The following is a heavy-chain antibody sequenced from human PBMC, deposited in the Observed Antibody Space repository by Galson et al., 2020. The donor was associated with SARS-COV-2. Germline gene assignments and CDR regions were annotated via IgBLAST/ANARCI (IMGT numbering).Heavy chain of an antibody. CDR2: SYYSGST. D-gene: IGHD3-22*01. CDR1: GASISSGGYY. J-gene: IGHJ4*02. V-gene: IGHV4-31*03. CDR3: ATDGKDSSGYYLDN. Sequence: SETLSLPCTVSGASISSGGYYWTWIRQHPGKGLEWIGYSYYSGSTFYNPALKSRLTMSVDASKNQLSLKLRSVTAADTAVYYCATDGKDSSGYYLDNWGQGTLVTVSS.